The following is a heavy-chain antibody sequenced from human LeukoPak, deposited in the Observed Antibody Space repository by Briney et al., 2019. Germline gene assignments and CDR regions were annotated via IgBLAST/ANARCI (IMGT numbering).Heavy chain of an antibody. CDR3: ARDGYSGYGHYFDY. V-gene: IGHV3-48*03. D-gene: IGHD5-12*01. Sequence: GGSLRLSCAASGFTFSSYEMNWVRQAPGKGLEWVSYISSSGSTIYYADSVKGRFTISRDNAKNSLFLQMNSLRAEDTAVYYCARDGYSGYGHYFDYWGQGSPVTVSS. CDR1: GFTFSSYE. J-gene: IGHJ4*02. CDR2: ISSSGSTI.